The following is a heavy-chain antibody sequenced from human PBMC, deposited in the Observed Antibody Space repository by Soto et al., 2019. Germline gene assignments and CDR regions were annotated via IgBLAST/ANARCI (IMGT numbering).Heavy chain of an antibody. CDR3: AGDRAGTNYYGSDV. CDR2: ISTGSGHT. V-gene: IGHV3-11*06. CDR1: GFTFSNYY. D-gene: IGHD1-1*01. Sequence: GGSLRLSCEASGFTFSNYYISWIRQAPGKGLEWLSYISTGSGHTNYADSVKGRFTISRDNAKNSLYLQMNSLRDEDTAVYYCAGDRAGTNYYGSDVWGQGTTVTVSS. J-gene: IGHJ6*02.